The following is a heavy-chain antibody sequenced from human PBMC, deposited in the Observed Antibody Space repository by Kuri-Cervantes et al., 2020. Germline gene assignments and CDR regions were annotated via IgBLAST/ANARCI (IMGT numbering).Heavy chain of an antibody. CDR1: GFTFSSYG. CDR2: ISFDGGIK. V-gene: IGHV3-30*03. J-gene: IGHJ4*02. CDR3: ARDLDY. Sequence: GESLKISCAASGFTFSSYGMHWVRQAPGKGLEWVALISFDGGIKNYADSVKGRFTISRDDSKNTLYLQMNSLRAEDTAVYYCARDLDYWGQGTLVTVSS.